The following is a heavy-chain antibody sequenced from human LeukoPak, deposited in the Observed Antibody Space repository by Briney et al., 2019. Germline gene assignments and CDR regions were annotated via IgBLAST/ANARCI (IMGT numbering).Heavy chain of an antibody. V-gene: IGHV3-7*01. CDR3: ARDHEYSNYD. D-gene: IGHD4-11*01. CDR2: IKEDGSEN. Sequence: PGGSLRLSCAPSGHTFCSYRMSWVRQAHGKGLEWVANIKEDGSENYYVDPVKGRFTVSRDNAKNSLYLQMNSLRAEDTAVYYCARDHEYSNYDWGQGTLVTVSS. CDR1: GHTFCSYR. J-gene: IGHJ4*02.